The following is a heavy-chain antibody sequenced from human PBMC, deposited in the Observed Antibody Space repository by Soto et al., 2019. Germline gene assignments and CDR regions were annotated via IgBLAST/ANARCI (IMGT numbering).Heavy chain of an antibody. CDR3: ARSHDVLGAFDV. CDR1: GASISSGDYY. D-gene: IGHD3-16*01. V-gene: IGHV4-30-4*08. Sequence: QVQLQESGPGLVKPSETLSLTCTVSGASISSGDYYWSWIRQSPGKGLQWNGYIFHSGETYYTPSVESRLSISIDASKNQLSLNLNSVTAADTAVYFCARSHDVLGAFDVWGPGTVVTVSS. J-gene: IGHJ3*01. CDR2: IFHSGET.